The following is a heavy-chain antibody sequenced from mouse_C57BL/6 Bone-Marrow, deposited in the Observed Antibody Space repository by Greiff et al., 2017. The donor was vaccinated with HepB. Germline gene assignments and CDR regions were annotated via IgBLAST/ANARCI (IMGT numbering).Heavy chain of an antibody. CDR2: IHPSDSDT. Sequence: VQLQQPGAEMVKPGASVKVSCKASGYTFTSYWMHWVKQRPGQGLEWIGRIHPSDSDTNYNQKFKGKATLTVDKSSSTAYMQLSNLTSEDSAVYYCAMGDGYYAWFAYWGQGTRVTVSA. CDR3: AMGDGYYAWFAY. J-gene: IGHJ3*01. V-gene: IGHV1-74*01. CDR1: GYTFTSYW. D-gene: IGHD2-3*01.